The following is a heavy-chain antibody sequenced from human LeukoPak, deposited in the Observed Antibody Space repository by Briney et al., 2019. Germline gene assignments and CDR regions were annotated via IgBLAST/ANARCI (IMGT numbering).Heavy chain of an antibody. CDR1: GGSISSYY. CDR3: ARRYSSRWYFDY. V-gene: IGHV4-59*08. CDR2: IYYSGST. Sequence: SSETLSLTCTVSGGSISSYYWSWIRQPPGKGLEYIGYIYYSGSTNYNPSLKSRVTISVDTSKNQFSLKLSSVTAADTAVYYCARRYSSRWYFDYWGQGTLVTVSS. D-gene: IGHD6-13*01. J-gene: IGHJ4*02.